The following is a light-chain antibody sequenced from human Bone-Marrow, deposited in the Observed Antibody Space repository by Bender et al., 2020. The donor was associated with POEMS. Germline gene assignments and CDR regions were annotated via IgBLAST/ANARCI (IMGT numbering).Light chain of an antibody. V-gene: IGLV2-23*02. CDR3: CSYAGSTTFLVM. J-gene: IGLJ3*02. Sequence: QSALTQPASVSGSPGQSITISCSGRSSDDVNYDLVSWFQQYPGEVPKLLIYDDSQRPSGVSSRFSGSRSGNTASLTISGLQAEDEADYYCCSYAGSTTFLVMFGGGTKLTVL. CDR2: DDS. CDR1: SSDDVNYDL.